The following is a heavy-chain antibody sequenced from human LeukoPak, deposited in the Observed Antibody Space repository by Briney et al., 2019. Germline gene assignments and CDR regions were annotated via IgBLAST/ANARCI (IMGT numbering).Heavy chain of an antibody. Sequence: GGSLRHSCAVPGITLSNYGMSWVRQAPGKVLEWVAGISGRGGRTSYADSVMGRFTSFRDSPKNTLDLQMNSLRAEDTAVYFCAKRGVVIRVVLVGFHKEAYYFDSWGQGALVTVSS. J-gene: IGHJ4*02. CDR3: AKRGVVIRVVLVGFHKEAYYFDS. V-gene: IGHV3-23*01. CDR1: GITLSNYG. D-gene: IGHD3-10*01. CDR2: ISGRGGRT.